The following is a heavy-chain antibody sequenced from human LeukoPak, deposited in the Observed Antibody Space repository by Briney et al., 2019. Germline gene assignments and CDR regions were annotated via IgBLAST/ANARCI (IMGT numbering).Heavy chain of an antibody. CDR3: VRACNRASCPYYFEY. CDR1: GFTFSTYW. D-gene: IGHD2-15*01. J-gene: IGHJ4*02. CDR2: IRQDGSDK. Sequence: PGGSLGLSCAASGFTFSTYWMSWVRQAPGKGLEWVANIRQDGSDKYYEDSVKGRFTISRDNDKDSLYLQMNSLRAEDTAVYYCVRACNRASCPYYFEYWGQGTLVTVSS. V-gene: IGHV3-7*01.